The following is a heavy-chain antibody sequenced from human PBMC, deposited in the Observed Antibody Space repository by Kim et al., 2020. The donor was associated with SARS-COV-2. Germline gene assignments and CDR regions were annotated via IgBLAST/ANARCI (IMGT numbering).Heavy chain of an antibody. J-gene: IGHJ2*01. CDR3: ASSGYGHWYFDL. V-gene: IGHV4-4*02. Sequence: SETLSLTCAVSGGSISSSNWWSWVRQPPGKGLEWIGEIYHSGSTNYNPSLKSRVTISVDKSKNQFSLKLSSVTAADTAVYYCASSGYGHWYFDLWGRGTLVTVSS. CDR1: GGSISSSNW. D-gene: IGHD5-12*01. CDR2: IYHSGST.